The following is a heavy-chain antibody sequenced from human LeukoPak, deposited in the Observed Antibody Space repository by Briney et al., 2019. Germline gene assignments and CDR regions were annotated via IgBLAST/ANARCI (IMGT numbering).Heavy chain of an antibody. V-gene: IGHV1-46*01. CDR1: GYTFTIYY. CDR3: ARDSLRRTWSTDYNAVDV. J-gene: IGHJ6*02. D-gene: IGHD4-11*01. CDR2: INPSGGST. Sequence: ASVKVSCKASGYTFTIYYMHCARQAPGHGLEWMGIINPSGGSTSYAQKFQGRVTMTRDTSTSTVYMELSSLTSDDTAVYYCARDSLRRTWSTDYNAVDVWGQGTTVTVSS.